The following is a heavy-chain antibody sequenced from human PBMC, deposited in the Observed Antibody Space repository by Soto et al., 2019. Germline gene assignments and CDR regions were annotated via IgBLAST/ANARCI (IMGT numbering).Heavy chain of an antibody. CDR3: AAERGDTAANRFLLC. D-gene: IGHD5-18*01. J-gene: IGHJ1*01. Sequence: QVHLQESGPGLVKPSQTLSLTCTISCGSIREGGYYRTWIRRHPQKGLEWIGFIYHDGCIYYNAPFKNRLTLSLDDSSRFSVKLTSMTAADAAVYYCAAERGDTAANRFLLCWGQGTLVTVSS. V-gene: IGHV4-31*03. CDR1: CGSIREGGYY. CDR2: IYHDGCI.